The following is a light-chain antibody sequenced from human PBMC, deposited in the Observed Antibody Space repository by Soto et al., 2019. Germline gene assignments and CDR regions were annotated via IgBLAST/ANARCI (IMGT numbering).Light chain of an antibody. Sequence: IQMTQSPSSLSASVGDRFTITCRASQSISSYLNWYQQKPGKAPKLLIYAASSLQSGVPSRFSGSGSGTDFTLTISSLQPEDFATYYCQQYNSYSFGGGTKV. CDR2: AAS. J-gene: IGKJ4*02. CDR3: QQYNSYS. CDR1: QSISSY. V-gene: IGKV1-39*01.